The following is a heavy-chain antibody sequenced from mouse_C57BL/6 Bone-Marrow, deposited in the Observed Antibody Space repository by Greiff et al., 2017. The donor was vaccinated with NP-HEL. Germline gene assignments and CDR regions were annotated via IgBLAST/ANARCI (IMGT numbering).Heavy chain of an antibody. D-gene: IGHD1-1*01. CDR2: INPYNGGT. V-gene: IGHV1-19*01. Sequence: VQLQQSGPVLVKPGASVKMSCKASGYTFTDYYMNWVKQSHGKSLEWIGVINPYNGGTSYNQKVKGKATLTVDKSSSTAYMELNSLTSEDSAVYYCARSQIYYYGSSLDYWGQGTTLTVSS. J-gene: IGHJ2*01. CDR1: GYTFTDYY. CDR3: ARSQIYYYGSSLDY.